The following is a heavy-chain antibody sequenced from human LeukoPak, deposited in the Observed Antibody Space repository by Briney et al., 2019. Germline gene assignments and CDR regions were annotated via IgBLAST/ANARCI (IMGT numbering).Heavy chain of an antibody. CDR2: IYHSGST. CDR3: AKITMMGSNP. J-gene: IGHJ5*02. D-gene: IGHD3-22*01. Sequence: PSETLSLTCTVSGYSISSGYYWGWIRQPPGKGLEWIGSIYHSGSTYYNPSLKSRVTISVDTSKNQFSLKLSSVTAADTAVYYCAKITMMGSNPWGQGTLVTVSS. V-gene: IGHV4-38-2*02. CDR1: GYSISSGYY.